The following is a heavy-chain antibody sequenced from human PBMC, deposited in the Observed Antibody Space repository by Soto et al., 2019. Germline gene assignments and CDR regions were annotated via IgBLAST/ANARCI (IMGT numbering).Heavy chain of an antibody. CDR2: TYYRSKWYY. CDR1: GDSVSTSTAT. D-gene: IGHD2-8*01. Sequence: PSPTLSLTCAISGDSVSTSTATWDWIRQSPSRGLEWLGRTYYRSKWYYDYALSVQGRITINADTYNNQLSLQLNSVTPDDTAVYFCARLIGNSWLDSWGQGTLVTVSS. V-gene: IGHV6-1*01. J-gene: IGHJ5*01. CDR3: ARLIGNSWLDS.